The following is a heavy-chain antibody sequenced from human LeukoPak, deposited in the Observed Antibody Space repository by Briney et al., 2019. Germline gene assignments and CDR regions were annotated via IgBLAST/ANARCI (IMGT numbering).Heavy chain of an antibody. D-gene: IGHD3-16*01. CDR3: ASSDYVWGKPFYFDY. J-gene: IGHJ4*02. V-gene: IGHV3-21*01. CDR1: GLTFTRYS. CDR2: ISTSSGYI. Sequence: PGGSLSLSCAASGLTFTRYSMSWGRKAPGQGLELVSSISTSSGYIYYADSVMGRFTISRDNAKNSLYLQMNSLRPEDTAVYYCASSDYVWGKPFYFDYWGQGTLVTVSS.